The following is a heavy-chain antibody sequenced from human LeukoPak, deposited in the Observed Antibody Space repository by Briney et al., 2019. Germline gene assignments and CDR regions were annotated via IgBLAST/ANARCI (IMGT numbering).Heavy chain of an antibody. CDR2: IIPIFGTA. J-gene: IGHJ6*02. D-gene: IGHD1-7*01. V-gene: IGHV1-69*01. CDR1: GGTFSSYA. Sequence: ASVKVSCKASGGTFSSYAISWVRQAPGQGLEWMGGIIPIFGTANYAQKFQGRVTITADESTSTAYMELSSLRSEDTAVYYCARDGAGTANYYYYYGMDVWGQGTTVTVSS. CDR3: ARDGAGTANYYYYYGMDV.